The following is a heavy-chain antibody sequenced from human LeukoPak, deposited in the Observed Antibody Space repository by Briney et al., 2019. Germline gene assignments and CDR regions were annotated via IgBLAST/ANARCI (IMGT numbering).Heavy chain of an antibody. Sequence: SETLSLTCAVYGGSFSGYYWSWIRQPPGKGLEWIEEINHSGSTNYNPSLKSRVTISVDTSKNQFSLKLSPVTAADTAVYYCAELGITMIGGVWGKGTTVTISS. J-gene: IGHJ6*04. CDR2: INHSGST. D-gene: IGHD3-10*02. V-gene: IGHV4-34*01. CDR3: AELGITMIGGV. CDR1: GGSFSGYY.